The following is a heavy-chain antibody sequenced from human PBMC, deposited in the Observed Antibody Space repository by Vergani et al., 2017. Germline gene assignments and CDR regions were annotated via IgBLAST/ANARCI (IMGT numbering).Heavy chain of an antibody. D-gene: IGHD3-10*01. CDR1: GFTFSNSA. CDR2: ISGSGDST. CDR3: ARGLLAWGSGTYRYYGMDV. Sequence: EVHLLESGGGLVQSGGSLRLSCAASGFTFSNSAVSWVRQAPGRGLEWVSAISGSGDSTYYADSVKGRFTISRDNSKNTLYLQMNSLRAEDTAVYYCARGLLAWGSGTYRYYGMDVWGQGTTVTVSS. V-gene: IGHV3-23*01. J-gene: IGHJ6*02.